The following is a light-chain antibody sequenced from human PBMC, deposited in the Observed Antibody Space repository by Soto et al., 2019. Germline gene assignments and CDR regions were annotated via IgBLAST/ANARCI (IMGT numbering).Light chain of an antibody. CDR1: QSVGSH. J-gene: IGKJ1*01. V-gene: IGKV3-15*01. CDR3: QQYNDWWT. CDR2: GAY. Sequence: EIGMTQSLATLSVSPGERATLSCRASQSVGSHVAWYQQRPGQPPRLLIYGAYYRATGIPARFSGSASGTDFTLTISSLESEDFATYYCQQYNDWWTFGQGTKVDIK.